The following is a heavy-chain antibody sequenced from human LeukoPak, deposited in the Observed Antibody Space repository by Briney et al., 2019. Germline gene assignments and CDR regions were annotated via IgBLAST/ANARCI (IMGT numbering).Heavy chain of an antibody. D-gene: IGHD6-13*01. J-gene: IGHJ5*02. CDR2: MNPNSGNT. V-gene: IGHV1-8*03. CDR1: GYTFTSDD. Sequence: ASVKVSCKASGYTFTSDDINWVRQATGQGLEWMGWMNPNSGNTGYAQKFQGRVTITRNTSISTAYMELSSLRSEDTAVDYCARALAAAGIADWFDPWGQGTLVTVSS. CDR3: ARALAAAGIADWFDP.